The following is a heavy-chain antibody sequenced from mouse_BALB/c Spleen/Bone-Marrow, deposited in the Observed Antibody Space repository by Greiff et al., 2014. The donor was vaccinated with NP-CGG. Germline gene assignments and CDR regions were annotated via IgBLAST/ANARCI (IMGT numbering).Heavy chain of an antibody. CDR3: ARPPYYGSSEWYFDV. D-gene: IGHD1-1*01. V-gene: IGHV5-9-1*01. CDR1: GFTFSSYA. J-gene: IGHJ1*01. CDR2: ISSGGSYT. Sequence: EVMLVESGGGLVKPGGSLKLSCAASGFTFSSYAMSWVRQTPEKRLEWVATISSGGSYTYYPDSVKGRFTISRDNAKNTLYLQMSSLRSEDTAMYYCARPPYYGSSEWYFDVWGAGTTVTVFS.